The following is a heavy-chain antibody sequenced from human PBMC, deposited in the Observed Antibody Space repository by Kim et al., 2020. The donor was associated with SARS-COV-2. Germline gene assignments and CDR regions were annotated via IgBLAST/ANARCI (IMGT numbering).Heavy chain of an antibody. V-gene: IGHV3-30-3*01. CDR3: ARDSPPSYYYDSSGYPDAFDI. Sequence: GSLRLSCAASGFTFSSYAMHWVRQAPGKGLEWVAVISYDGSNKYYADSVKGRFTISRDNSKNTLYLQMNSLRAEDTAVYYCARDSPPSYYYDSSGYPDAFDIWGQGTMVTVSS. J-gene: IGHJ3*02. CDR2: ISYDGSNK. CDR1: GFTFSSYA. D-gene: IGHD3-22*01.